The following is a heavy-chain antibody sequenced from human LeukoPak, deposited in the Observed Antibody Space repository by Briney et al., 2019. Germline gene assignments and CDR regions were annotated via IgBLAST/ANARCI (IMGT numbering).Heavy chain of an antibody. CDR1: GFSLSTSGMG. J-gene: IGHJ4*02. Sequence: SGPTLVKPTETLTLTCAFSGFSLSTSGMGVGWIRQPPGKALEGLALIYWDGDQRYNPSLRTRLTVTKDTFENHIVLTMTNTDPLDPASYFCVHVQLYTTATTFDYWGQGTLVTVSS. CDR2: IYWDGDQ. D-gene: IGHD1-14*01. V-gene: IGHV2-5*02. CDR3: VHVQLYTTATTFDY.